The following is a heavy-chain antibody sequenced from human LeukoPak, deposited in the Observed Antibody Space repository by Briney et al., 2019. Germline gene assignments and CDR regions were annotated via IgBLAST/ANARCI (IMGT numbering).Heavy chain of an antibody. Sequence: ASVTVSCKVSGYTLTELSMHWVRQAPGKGLEWMGGFDPEDGETIYAQKFQGRVTMTEDTSTDTAYMELSSLRSEDTAVYYCATYGYCSSTSCYGRPSPFDYGGQGTLVTVSA. CDR1: GYTLTELS. CDR3: ATYGYCSSTSCYGRPSPFDY. D-gene: IGHD2-2*03. CDR2: FDPEDGET. J-gene: IGHJ4*02. V-gene: IGHV1-24*01.